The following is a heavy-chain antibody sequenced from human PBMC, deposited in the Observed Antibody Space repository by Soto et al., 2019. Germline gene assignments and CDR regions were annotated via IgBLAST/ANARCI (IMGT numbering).Heavy chain of an antibody. CDR3: ARWPAKSSSWYYFDY. J-gene: IGHJ4*02. D-gene: IGHD6-13*01. CDR1: GFTVSSNY. Sequence: EVQLVESGGGLVQPGGSLRLSCAASGFTVSSNYMSWVRQAPGKGLEWVSVIYSGGSTYYADSVKGRFTISRDNSKNTLYLHMNSLRAEDTAVYYCARWPAKSSSWYYFDYWGQGTLVTVSS. V-gene: IGHV3-66*01. CDR2: IYSGGST.